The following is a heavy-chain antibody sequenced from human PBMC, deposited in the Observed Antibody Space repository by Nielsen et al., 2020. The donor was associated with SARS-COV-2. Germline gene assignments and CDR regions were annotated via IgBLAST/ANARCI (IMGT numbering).Heavy chain of an antibody. D-gene: IGHD3-16*01. V-gene: IGHV4-59*01. CDR1: GGSITTYY. CDR2: SYYGGSA. Sequence: SETLSLTCTVSGGSITTYYWSWIRQPPGKGLEWIAHSYYGGSADYNPSLKSRVTIFLDASKSQFSLRLTSVTAADTAVYYCARLVLGTYFDHWGQGVLVSVSS. J-gene: IGHJ4*02. CDR3: ARLVLGTYFDH.